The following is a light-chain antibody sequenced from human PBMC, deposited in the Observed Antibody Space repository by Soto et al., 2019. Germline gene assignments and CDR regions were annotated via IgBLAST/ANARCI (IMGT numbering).Light chain of an antibody. CDR2: SND. V-gene: IGLV1-44*01. J-gene: IGLJ2*01. Sequence: QLVLTQPPSASGTPGQRVTFSCSGSTSNIGSNAVNWYQQLPGTAPKLLIYSNDRRPSGVPDRFSGSKSGTSASLAISRLQSEDEADYYCTAWDDSLNGRLFGGGTKVTVL. CDR1: TSNIGSNA. CDR3: TAWDDSLNGRL.